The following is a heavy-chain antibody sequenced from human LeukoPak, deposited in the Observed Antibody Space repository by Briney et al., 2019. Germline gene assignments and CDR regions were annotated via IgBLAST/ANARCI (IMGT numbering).Heavy chain of an antibody. CDR3: ARGFSQGVTTVGGWYFDL. Sequence: SVKVSCKASGGTFSSYAISWVRQAPGQGLEWMGGIIPIFGTANYAQKFQGRVTIAADESTSTAYMELSSLRSEDTAVYYCARGFSQGVTTVGGWYFDLWGRGTLVTVSS. CDR1: GGTFSSYA. J-gene: IGHJ2*01. V-gene: IGHV1-69*01. CDR2: IIPIFGTA. D-gene: IGHD4-17*01.